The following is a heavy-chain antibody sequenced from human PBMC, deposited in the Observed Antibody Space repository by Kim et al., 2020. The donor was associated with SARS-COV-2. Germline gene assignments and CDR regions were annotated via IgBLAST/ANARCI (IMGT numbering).Heavy chain of an antibody. J-gene: IGHJ2*01. D-gene: IGHD6-13*01. CDR3: AREGYSSSRPGMSYWYFDL. V-gene: IGHV4-59*13. CDR2: IYYSGST. CDR1: GGSISSYY. Sequence: SETLSLTCTVSGGSISSYYWSWIRQPPGKGLEWIGYIYYSGSTNYNPSLKSRVTISVDTSKNQFSLKLSSVTAADTAVYYCAREGYSSSRPGMSYWYFDLWGRGTLVTVSS.